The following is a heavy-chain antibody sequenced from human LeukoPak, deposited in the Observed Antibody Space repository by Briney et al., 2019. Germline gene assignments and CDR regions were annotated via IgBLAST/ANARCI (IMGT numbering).Heavy chain of an antibody. CDR2: IYYSGST. V-gene: IGHV4-30-4*01. CDR3: ARTLPVGYSGYVGAIDY. D-gene: IGHD5-12*01. Sequence: PSQTLSLTCTVSGGSISSGDYYWSWIRQPPGKGLEWIGYIYYSGSTYYNPSLKSRVTISVDTSKNQFSLKLSSVTAADTAVYYYARTLPVGYSGYVGAIDYWGQGTLVTVSS. CDR1: GGSISSGDYY. J-gene: IGHJ4*02.